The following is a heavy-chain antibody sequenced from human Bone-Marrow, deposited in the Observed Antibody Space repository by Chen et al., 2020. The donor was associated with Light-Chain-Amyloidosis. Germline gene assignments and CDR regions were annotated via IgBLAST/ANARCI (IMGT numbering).Heavy chain of an antibody. J-gene: IGHJ3*02. CDR1: GFAFSSXX. Sequence: EVQLVESGGGLLQRGGSLRLSCAASGFAFSSXXXSWVCQAPGKGLGWVSTISGRGGSRYYGDSVKGRLTISRDNSKNALFLQMNSLRAEDTAVYYCAKDISYDDILPGYPADAFDIWGQGTMVTVSS. V-gene: IGHV3-23*04. D-gene: IGHD3-9*01. CDR2: ISGRGGSR. CDR3: AKDISYDDILPGYPADAFDI.